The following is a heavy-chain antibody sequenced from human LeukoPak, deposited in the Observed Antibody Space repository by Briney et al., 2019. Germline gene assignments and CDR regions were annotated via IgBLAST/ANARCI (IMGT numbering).Heavy chain of an antibody. CDR3: ARDNKKTYYDFWSGLNWFDP. J-gene: IGHJ5*02. CDR2: IHYSGST. D-gene: IGHD3-3*01. CDR1: DGSISSGGYY. Sequence: PSETLSLTCTVSDGSISSGGYYWSWIRHHPGEGLEWFGYIHYSGSTYFSPSFKSRVTMSVDTSKNQFSLKLSSVTAADTAVYYCARDNKKTYYDFWSGLNWFDPWGQGTLVTVSS. V-gene: IGHV4-31*03.